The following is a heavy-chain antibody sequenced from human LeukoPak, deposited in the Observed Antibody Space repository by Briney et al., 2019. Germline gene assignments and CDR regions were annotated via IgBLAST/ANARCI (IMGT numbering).Heavy chain of an antibody. CDR3: ARDLGYCGGDCSPGWFDP. CDR2: IYSSGST. V-gene: IGHV4-61*01. Sequence: PSETLSLTCTVSGGSITSSTYYWSWIRQPPGKGLEWIGYIYSSGSTNYNPSLKSRVTISVDTSKNQFSLKLSSVTAADTAVYYCARDLGYCGGDCSPGWFDPWGQGTLVTVSS. J-gene: IGHJ5*02. CDR1: GGSITSSTYY. D-gene: IGHD2-21*02.